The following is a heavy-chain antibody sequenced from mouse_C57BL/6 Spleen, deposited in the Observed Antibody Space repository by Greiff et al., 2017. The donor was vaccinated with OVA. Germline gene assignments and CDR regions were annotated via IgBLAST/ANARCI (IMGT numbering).Heavy chain of an antibody. D-gene: IGHD1-1*01. Sequence: VQLQQSGAELVKPGASVKMSCKASGYTFTSYWITWVKQRPGQGLEWIGDIYPGSGSTNYNEKFKSKATLTVDTSSSTAYMQLSSLTSEDSAVYYCARNYGYYYAMDYWGQGTSVTVSS. J-gene: IGHJ4*01. V-gene: IGHV1-55*01. CDR2: IYPGSGST. CDR1: GYTFTSYW. CDR3: ARNYGYYYAMDY.